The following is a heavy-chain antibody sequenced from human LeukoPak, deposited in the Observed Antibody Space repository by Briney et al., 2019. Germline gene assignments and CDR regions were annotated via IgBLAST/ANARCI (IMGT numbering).Heavy chain of an antibody. CDR2: INPNSGGT. Sequence: ASVKVSCKASGGTFSSYAISWVRQAPGQGLEWMGWINPNSGGTNYAQKFQGWVTMTRDTSISTAYMELSRLRSDDTAVYYCARGGREVVPAAKLPPFYYWGQGTLVTVSS. V-gene: IGHV1-2*04. CDR3: ARGGREVVPAAKLPPFYY. J-gene: IGHJ4*02. CDR1: GGTFSSYA. D-gene: IGHD2-2*01.